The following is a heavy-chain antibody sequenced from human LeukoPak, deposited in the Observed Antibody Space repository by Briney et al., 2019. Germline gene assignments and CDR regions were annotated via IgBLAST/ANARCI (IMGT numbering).Heavy chain of an antibody. D-gene: IGHD3-22*01. V-gene: IGHV3-74*01. Sequence: GGSLRLSCAASGFTFSNYLMPWVRQAPGKGLVWVSRINSDGSITNYAAAVKGRFTVSRDNAKNTLYLQMNSLRAEDAAVYYCTRGVVLNAFDIWGQGTMVTVSS. CDR3: TRGVVLNAFDI. CDR1: GFTFSNYL. J-gene: IGHJ3*02. CDR2: INSDGSIT.